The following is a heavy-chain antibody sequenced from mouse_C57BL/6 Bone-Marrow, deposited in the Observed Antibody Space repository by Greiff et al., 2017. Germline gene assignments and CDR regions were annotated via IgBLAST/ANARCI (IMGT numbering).Heavy chain of an antibody. CDR1: GFTFSSYT. Sequence: EVQLQESGGGLVKPGGSLKLSCAASGFTFSSYTMSWVRQTPEKRLEWVATISGGGGNTYYPDSVKGRFTISRDNAKNTLYLQMSSLRSEDTALYYCASAYGTPFAYWGQGTLVTVSA. CDR2: ISGGGGNT. V-gene: IGHV5-9*01. CDR3: ASAYGTPFAY. D-gene: IGHD2-1*01. J-gene: IGHJ3*01.